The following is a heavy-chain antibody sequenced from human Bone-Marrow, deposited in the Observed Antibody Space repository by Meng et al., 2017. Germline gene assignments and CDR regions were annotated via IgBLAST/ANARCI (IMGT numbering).Heavy chain of an antibody. J-gene: IGHJ4*02. CDR1: GFSVSTSGVG. CDR3: VHKAAGMVGARFDY. Sequence: SGPTLVKPSQTLTLTCTVSGFSVSTSGVGVGWVRQPPGKALEWLAFMFWNDEKRYSPSLGTRLTINKDTSKNQVVLTLTDIDPEDTATYFCVHKAAGMVGARFDYWGQGTLVTGAS. V-gene: IGHV2-5*01. CDR2: MFWNDEK. D-gene: IGHD3-3*01.